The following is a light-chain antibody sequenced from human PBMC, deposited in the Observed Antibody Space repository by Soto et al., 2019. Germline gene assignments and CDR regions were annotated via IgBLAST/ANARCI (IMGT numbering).Light chain of an antibody. Sequence: QSLLTQPASVSGSPGQSITISCAGGSGDVGSYNTVSWYQQHPGKAPKLMIFEDTERPSGVSHRFSASKSGNTAYLSISGLQAEDEAYYYCCSSAGATLVVFGGGTKVTVL. CDR1: SGDVGSYNT. CDR2: EDT. V-gene: IGLV2-23*01. J-gene: IGLJ2*01. CDR3: CSSAGATLVV.